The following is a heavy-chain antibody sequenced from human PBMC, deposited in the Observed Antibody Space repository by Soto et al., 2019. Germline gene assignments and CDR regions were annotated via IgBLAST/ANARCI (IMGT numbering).Heavy chain of an antibody. CDR3: ARIDDSSGYYNYYYYYGMDV. CDR2: IIPIFGTA. J-gene: IGHJ6*02. V-gene: IGHV1-69*13. Sequence: SVKISCKASGGTFSSYAISWVRQAPGQGLEWMGGIIPIFGTANYAQKFQGRVTITADESTSTAYMELSSLRSEDTAVYYCARIDDSSGYYNYYYYYGMDVWGQGTTVTVSS. D-gene: IGHD3-22*01. CDR1: GGTFSSYA.